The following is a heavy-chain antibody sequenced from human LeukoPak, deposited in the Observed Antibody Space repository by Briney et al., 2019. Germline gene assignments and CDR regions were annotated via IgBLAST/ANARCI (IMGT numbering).Heavy chain of an antibody. CDR2: ISGSGGST. V-gene: IGHV3-23*01. D-gene: IGHD5-18*01. Sequence: PGGSLRLSCAASGFTFSSYAMSWVRQAPGKGLEWVSAISGSGGSTYYADSVKGRFTISRDNSKNPMYLQMNSLRAEDTAVYYCAKDTVDTAMVTYFDYWGQGTLVTVSS. CDR3: AKDTVDTAMVTYFDY. J-gene: IGHJ4*02. CDR1: GFTFSSYA.